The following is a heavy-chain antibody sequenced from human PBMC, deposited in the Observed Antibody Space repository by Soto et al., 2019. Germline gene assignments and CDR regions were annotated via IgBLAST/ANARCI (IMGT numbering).Heavy chain of an antibody. CDR3: ARGSYDYGGPYGMDV. V-gene: IGHV3-66*01. D-gene: IGHD4-17*01. CDR2: IYSGGST. CDR1: GFTVSSNY. J-gene: IGHJ6*02. Sequence: GGSLRLSCAASGFTVSSNYMTWVRQAPGKGLEWVSVIYSGGSTYYADSVKGRFTISRDNSKNTLYLQMNSLRAEDTAVYYCARGSYDYGGPYGMDVWGQGTTVTVSS.